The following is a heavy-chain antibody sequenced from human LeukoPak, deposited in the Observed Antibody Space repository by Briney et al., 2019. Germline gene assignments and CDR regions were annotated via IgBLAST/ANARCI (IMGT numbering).Heavy chain of an antibody. D-gene: IGHD3-22*01. CDR3: AAPPPRSYYYDSSGQLDY. V-gene: IGHV3-74*01. J-gene: IGHJ4*02. Sequence: GESLRLSCAASGFTFSSYWMHWVRQAPGKGLVWVSRINSDGSSTSYADSVKGRFTISRGNAKNTLYLQMNSLRAEDTAVYYCAAPPPRSYYYDSSGQLDYWGQGTLVTVSS. CDR1: GFTFSSYW. CDR2: INSDGSST.